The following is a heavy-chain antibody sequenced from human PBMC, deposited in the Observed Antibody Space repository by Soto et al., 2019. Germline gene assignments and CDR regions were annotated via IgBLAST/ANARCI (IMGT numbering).Heavy chain of an antibody. CDR3: ARDFVVGGPTINYYYGMDV. D-gene: IGHD1-26*01. V-gene: IGHV3-66*01. J-gene: IGHJ6*02. CDR2: IYSAGNT. Sequence: WGALGLSRAAPGFPVHCKYFKWVRPGPREGVEWISIIYSAGNTYYADSVKGRFTISRDNSKNTLYLQMNSLGAEDTAVYYCARDFVVGGPTINYYYGMDVWGQGTTVTVSS. CDR1: GFPVHCKY.